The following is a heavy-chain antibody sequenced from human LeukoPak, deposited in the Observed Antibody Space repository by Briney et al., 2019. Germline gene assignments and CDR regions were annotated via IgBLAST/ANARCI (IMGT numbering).Heavy chain of an antibody. D-gene: IGHD3-3*01. J-gene: IGHJ4*02. V-gene: IGHV4-34*01. CDR1: GGSFSGYY. CDR2: INHSGST. CDR3: ARQAYDFWSGYYHFDY. Sequence: PSETLSLTCAVYGGSFSGYYWSWIRQPPGKGLEWIGEINHSGSTNYNPSLKSRVTISVDTSKNQFSLKLSSVTAADTAVHYCARQAYDFWSGYYHFDYWGQGTLVTVFS.